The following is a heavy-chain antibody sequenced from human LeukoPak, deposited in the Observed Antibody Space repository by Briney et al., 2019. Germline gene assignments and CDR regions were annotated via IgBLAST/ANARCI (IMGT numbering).Heavy chain of an antibody. D-gene: IGHD2-15*01. V-gene: IGHV3-48*01. J-gene: IGHJ6*02. CDR3: ARVPVVAATENYYYGMDV. CDR2: IDSDTYGNTI. CDR1: GFTFSSFA. Sequence: PGGSLRLSCAASGFTFSSFAMHWVRQAPGKGLEWISYIDSDTYGNTIYYPHTVKGRFTISRDNAKNSLYLQMDSLRAEDTAVYYCARVPVVAATENYYYGMDVWGQGTTVTVSS.